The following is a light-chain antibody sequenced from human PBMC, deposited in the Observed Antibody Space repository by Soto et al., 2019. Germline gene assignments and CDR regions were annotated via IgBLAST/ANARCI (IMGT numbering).Light chain of an antibody. CDR3: TSYTTTSAVI. Sequence: QSALTQPASVSGSPGQSITISCTGTSSDVGTYNYVSWYQLHPGEAPKLIIFEVTNRPSGVSNRFSGSKSGNTASLTISGLQSEDETDYFCTSYTTTSAVIFGGGTKLTVL. J-gene: IGLJ2*01. V-gene: IGLV2-14*01. CDR2: EVT. CDR1: SSDVGTYNY.